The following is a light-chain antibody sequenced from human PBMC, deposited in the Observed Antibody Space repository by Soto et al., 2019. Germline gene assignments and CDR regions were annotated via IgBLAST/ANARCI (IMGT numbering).Light chain of an antibody. J-gene: IGLJ3*02. CDR3: QSYDSTLSGWV. Sequence: QSVLTQPPSVSGALGQRVTISCTGSSSNIGAGYDVHWYQQLPGTAPKFLIYTYSNRPSGVPDRFSGSKSGTXASLAITGLQXEDEADYYCQSYDSTLSGWVFGGGTKXTVL. CDR1: SSNIGAGYD. V-gene: IGLV1-40*01. CDR2: TYS.